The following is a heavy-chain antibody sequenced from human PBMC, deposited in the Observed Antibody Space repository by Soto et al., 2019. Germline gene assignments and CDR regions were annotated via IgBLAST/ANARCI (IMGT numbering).Heavy chain of an antibody. CDR1: GFTFRSYA. V-gene: IGHV3-23*01. CDR3: AKEPVGPDWSFDL. Sequence: DVQLLESGGGLVQPGGSLRLSCAASGFTFRSYAMSWVRQAPGKGLEWVSGISGSGISTHYADSVKGRFTVSRDNSKNTLSLQMNSLRAEDTAVYNCAKEPVGPDWSFDLWGRGTLVTVSS. CDR2: ISGSGIST. J-gene: IGHJ2*01.